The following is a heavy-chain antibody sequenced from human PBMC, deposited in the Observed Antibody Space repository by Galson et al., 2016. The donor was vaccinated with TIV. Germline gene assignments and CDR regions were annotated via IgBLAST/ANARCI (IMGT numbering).Heavy chain of an antibody. D-gene: IGHD5-18*01. Sequence: SLRLSCAASGFAVNSNYMSWVRQAPGKGLAWVSLIYSDGHTYYADSVKGRFTISRDNSKNTLFLQMNTLRAEDMAVYYCARVRDRGGYSYGDDAFDIWGQGTMVTVSS. J-gene: IGHJ3*02. V-gene: IGHV3-53*01. CDR2: IYSDGHT. CDR1: GFAVNSNY. CDR3: ARVRDRGGYSYGDDAFDI.